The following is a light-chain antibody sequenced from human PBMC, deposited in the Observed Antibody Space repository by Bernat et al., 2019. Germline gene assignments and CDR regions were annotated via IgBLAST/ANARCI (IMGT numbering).Light chain of an antibody. CDR3: SSYAGSNNFV. Sequence: QSALTQPPSASGSPGQSVTISCTGTSSDVGGYNYVSWYQQHPGKAPKLMIYDVSKRPSGVPDRFSGSKSGNTASLTVSGLQAEDEADYYCSSYAGSNNFVFGTGTKVTGL. J-gene: IGLJ1*01. CDR1: SSDVGGYNY. V-gene: IGLV2-8*01. CDR2: DVS.